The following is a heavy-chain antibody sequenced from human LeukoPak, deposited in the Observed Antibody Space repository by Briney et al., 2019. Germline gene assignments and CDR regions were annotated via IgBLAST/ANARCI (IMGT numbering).Heavy chain of an antibody. CDR3: AKTKTLDYYDSSGYYYFYFDY. V-gene: IGHV3-48*03. D-gene: IGHD3-22*01. CDR2: ISTTGTTI. CDR1: EFTFSNYE. J-gene: IGHJ4*02. Sequence: GGSLRLSCEASEFTFSNYEMNWVRQAPGKGLEWVSSISTTGTTIYYADSVKGRFTISRDNSKNTLYLQMNSLRAEDTAVYYCAKTKTLDYYDSSGYYYFYFDYWGQGTLVTVSS.